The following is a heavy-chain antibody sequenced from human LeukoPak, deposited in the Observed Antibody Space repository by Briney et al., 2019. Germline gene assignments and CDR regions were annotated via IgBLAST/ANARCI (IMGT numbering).Heavy chain of an antibody. CDR2: RNPNSGRT. D-gene: IGHD2-21*01. Sequence: ASVKVSCKSSGYTFTNYDIKWVRQATGQGLEWMGLRNPNSGRTGFAQKFQGRLTMTADISISTAYMELSSLTSDDTAVYYCARGPVSIDGMDVWGQGTTVTVSS. CDR1: GYTFTNYD. J-gene: IGHJ6*02. CDR3: ARGPVSIDGMDV. V-gene: IGHV1-8*01.